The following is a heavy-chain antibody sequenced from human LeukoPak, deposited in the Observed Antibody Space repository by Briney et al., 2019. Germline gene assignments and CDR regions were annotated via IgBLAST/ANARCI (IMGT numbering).Heavy chain of an antibody. V-gene: IGHV4-59*01. J-gene: IGHJ4*02. CDR3: ARNVGGLRGFEY. CDR2: VSYSGST. Sequence: SETLPLTCTVSGGSISTYYCSWIRQPPGKGLEWIGYVSYSGSTNYNPPLKSRVTISVDTSKNQFSLKLSSVTAADTAVYYCARNVGGLRGFEYWGQGNLVTVSS. D-gene: IGHD3-10*01. CDR1: GGSISTYY.